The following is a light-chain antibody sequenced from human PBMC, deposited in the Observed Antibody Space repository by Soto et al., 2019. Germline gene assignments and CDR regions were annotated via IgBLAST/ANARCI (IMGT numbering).Light chain of an antibody. CDR1: TGAVTNGHY. J-gene: IGLJ2*01. CDR3: LISFGGARRV. Sequence: QAVVTQEPSLTVSPGGTVTLTCASNTGAVTNGHYPYWFQQKLGQAPRTLIYDTSNKHSWTPARFSGSLLGGKPVLTLSGAQPEDEADYFCLISFGGARRVFGGGTKLTVL. V-gene: IGLV7-46*01. CDR2: DTS.